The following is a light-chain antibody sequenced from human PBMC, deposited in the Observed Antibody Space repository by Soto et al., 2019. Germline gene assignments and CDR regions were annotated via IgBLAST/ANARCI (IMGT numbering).Light chain of an antibody. CDR3: QQYGSSVT. CDR1: QSVRSRY. J-gene: IGKJ4*01. Sequence: DIVLTQSPGTLSLSPGERATLSCRASQSVRSRYLAWYQQKAGQAPRLLIYDASRRATGIPVRFSGSGSGTDFTLTIRKLEPEDFAVYYCQQYGSSVTFGGGTKVEIK. V-gene: IGKV3-20*01. CDR2: DAS.